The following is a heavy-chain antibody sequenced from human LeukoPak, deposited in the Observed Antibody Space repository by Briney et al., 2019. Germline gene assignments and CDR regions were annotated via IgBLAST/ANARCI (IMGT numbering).Heavy chain of an antibody. CDR2: IKSKTDGGTT. D-gene: IGHD3-10*01. CDR3: TTTLRPTMAPALFDY. CDR1: GFTFSNAW. V-gene: IGHV3-15*01. J-gene: IGHJ4*03. Sequence: GGSLRLSCAASGFTFSNAWMSWVRQAPGKGLEWVGRIKSKTDGGTTDYAAPVKGRFTISRDDSKNTLYLQMNSLKTEDTAVYYCTTTLRPTMAPALFDYWGQGTTVTVSS.